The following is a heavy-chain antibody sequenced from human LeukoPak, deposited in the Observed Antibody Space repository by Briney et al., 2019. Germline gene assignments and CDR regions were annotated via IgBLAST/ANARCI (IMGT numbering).Heavy chain of an antibody. V-gene: IGHV3-48*04. CDR3: AREGEKYSVSSWFDP. Sequence: GGSLRLSCAASGFTFSSYGMHWVRQAPGKGLEWLAYISTRGGTTYYADSVKGRFTVSRDNAKNSLYLQMDSLGVEDTALYYCAREGEKYSVSSWFDPWGQGTLVTVSS. CDR2: ISTRGGTT. CDR1: GFTFSSYG. D-gene: IGHD5/OR15-5a*01. J-gene: IGHJ5*02.